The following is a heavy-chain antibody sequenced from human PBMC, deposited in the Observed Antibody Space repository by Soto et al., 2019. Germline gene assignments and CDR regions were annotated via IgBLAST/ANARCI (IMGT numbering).Heavy chain of an antibody. CDR3: ARGSGRYFDWLLSDFDY. CDR2: MNPNSGNT. J-gene: IGHJ4*02. V-gene: IGHV1-8*01. Sequence: QVQLVQSGAEVKKPGASVKVSCKASGYTFTSYDINWVRQATGQGHEWMGWMNPNSGNTGYAQKFQGRVTMTRNTSISTAYMELSSLRSEDTAVYYCARGSGRYFDWLLSDFDYWGQGTLVTVSS. CDR1: GYTFTSYD. D-gene: IGHD3-9*01.